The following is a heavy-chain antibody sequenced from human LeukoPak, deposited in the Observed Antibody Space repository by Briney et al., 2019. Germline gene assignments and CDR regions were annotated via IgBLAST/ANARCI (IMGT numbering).Heavy chain of an antibody. Sequence: SETLSLSCTVSGGSISSYYWSWVRQPPGNGLEWIGYIYYTGSTNCNPSLKSRGTILLDASKNHFSLKLMSVTAADTAVYYCARGEGAWGYYFDYWGQGTLVTVSS. J-gene: IGHJ4*02. CDR1: GGSISSYY. CDR2: IYYTGST. D-gene: IGHD3-16*01. CDR3: ARGEGAWGYYFDY. V-gene: IGHV4-59*01.